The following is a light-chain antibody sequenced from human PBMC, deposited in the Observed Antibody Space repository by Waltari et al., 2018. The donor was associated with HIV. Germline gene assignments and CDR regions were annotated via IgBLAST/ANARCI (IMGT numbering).Light chain of an antibody. CDR1: SSTIGNNA. CDR3: AAWDDYLNGYV. CDR2: YDD. J-gene: IGLJ1*01. V-gene: IGLV1-36*01. Sequence: QSVLTQPPSVSEAPRQRVTISCSGRSSTIGNNAVNWYQQVSGKAPKLLIYYDDLLSSGVSDRFSGSKSGTSASLAIRGLQSEDEAEYYCAAWDDYLNGYVFGSGTKVTVL.